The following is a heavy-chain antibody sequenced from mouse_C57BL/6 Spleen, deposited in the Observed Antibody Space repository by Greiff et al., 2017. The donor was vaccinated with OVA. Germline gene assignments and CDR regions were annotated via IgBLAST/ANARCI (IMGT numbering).Heavy chain of an antibody. D-gene: IGHD1-1*01. Sequence: VKLMESGPGLVQPSQSLSITCTVSGFSLTSYGVHWVRQSPGKGLEWLGVIWRGGSTDYNAAFMSRLSITKDNSKSQVFFKMNSLQADDTAIYYCAKSITTVEGAMDYWGQGTSVTVSS. CDR2: IWRGGST. J-gene: IGHJ4*01. CDR3: AKSITTVEGAMDY. CDR1: GFSLTSYG. V-gene: IGHV2-5*01.